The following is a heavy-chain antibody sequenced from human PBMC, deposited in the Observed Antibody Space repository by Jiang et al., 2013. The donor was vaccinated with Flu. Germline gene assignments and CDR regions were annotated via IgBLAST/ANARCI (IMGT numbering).Heavy chain of an antibody. Sequence: NPNSGNTGYAQKFQGRVTMTRNTSISTAYMELSSLRSEDTAVYYCARGHYGDSTFDYWGQGTLVTVS. V-gene: IGHV1-8*01. J-gene: IGHJ4*02. CDR2: NPNSGNT. D-gene: IGHD4-17*01. CDR3: ARGHYGDSTFDY.